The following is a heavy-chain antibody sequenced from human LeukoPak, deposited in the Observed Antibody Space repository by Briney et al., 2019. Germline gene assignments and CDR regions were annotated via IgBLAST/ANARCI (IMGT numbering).Heavy chain of an antibody. CDR1: GFILSNYW. V-gene: IGHV3-74*01. Sequence: GGSLRLSCAASGFILSNYWMHWVRHTPGQRPEWVSRIDPAGTVTPYADSVRGRFIISRDNSKNTVYLQMNSLRVDDTAVYYCARQEIPANSFEVWGLGTRVTVSS. CDR2: IDPAGTVT. CDR3: ARQEIPANSFEV. J-gene: IGHJ3*01. D-gene: IGHD2-2*01.